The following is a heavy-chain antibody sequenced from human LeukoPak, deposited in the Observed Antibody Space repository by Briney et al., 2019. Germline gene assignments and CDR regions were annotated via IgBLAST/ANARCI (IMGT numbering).Heavy chain of an antibody. D-gene: IGHD3-9*01. CDR3: AKGPNYDILTGWRKTYNAFDI. J-gene: IGHJ3*02. Sequence: PGGSPRLSCAASGFTFSTYGMHWVRQAPGKGLEWVAFIRYDGNNKYYRDSVKGRFTISRDNSKNTLYMQMNSLRAEDTAVYYCAKGPNYDILTGWRKTYNAFDIWGQGTMVTVSS. CDR2: IRYDGNNK. V-gene: IGHV3-30*02. CDR1: GFTFSTYG.